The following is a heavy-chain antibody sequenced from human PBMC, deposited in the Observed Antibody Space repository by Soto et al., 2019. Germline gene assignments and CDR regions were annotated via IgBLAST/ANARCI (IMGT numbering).Heavy chain of an antibody. J-gene: IGHJ4*02. CDR3: ARGWGYYDSSGYDIDY. D-gene: IGHD3-22*01. V-gene: IGHV4-34*01. CDR1: GGSFSGYY. CDR2: INHSRST. Sequence: SETLSLTCAVYGGSFSGYYWSWIRQPPGKGLEWIGEINHSRSTNYNPSLKSRVTISVDTSKNQFSLKLSSVTAADTAVYYCARGWGYYDSSGYDIDYWGQGTLVTVSS.